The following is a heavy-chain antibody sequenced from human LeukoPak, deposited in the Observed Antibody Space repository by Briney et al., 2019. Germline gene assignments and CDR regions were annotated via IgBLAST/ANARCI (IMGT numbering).Heavy chain of an antibody. J-gene: IGHJ4*02. V-gene: IGHV1-69*13. CDR2: IIPSYGTP. CDR3: VREFDR. Sequence: GASVKVSCKASGGTFSNNAFTWVRQAPGQGLEWMGGIIPSYGTPNIAKKFQGRVTITADELTTTVFMELRGLRTEDTAMYYCVREFDRWGQGTLVIVSS. CDR1: GGTFSNNA.